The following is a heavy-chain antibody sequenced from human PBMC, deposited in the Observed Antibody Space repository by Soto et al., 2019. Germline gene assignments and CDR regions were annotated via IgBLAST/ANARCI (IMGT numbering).Heavy chain of an antibody. CDR3: ARDIAVARGWFDP. V-gene: IGHV1-24*01. D-gene: IGHD6-19*01. CDR2: FDPEDGET. J-gene: IGHJ5*02. CDR1: GYTLTELS. Sequence: GASVKVSCKVSGYTLTELSMHWVRQAPGKGLEWMGGFDPEDGETIYAQKFQGRVTMTEDTSTDTAYMELSSLSSVTAADTAVYYCARDIAVARGWFDPWGQGTLVTVSS.